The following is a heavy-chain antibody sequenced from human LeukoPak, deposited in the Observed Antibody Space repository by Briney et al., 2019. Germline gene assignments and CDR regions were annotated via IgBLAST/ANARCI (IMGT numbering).Heavy chain of an antibody. Sequence: NSGGSLRLSCAASGFTFSNAWMNWVRQAPGKGLEWVGRIKSKTDGGTTDYAAPVKGRFTISRDDSKNTLYLQMNSLKTEDTAVYYCTTDLNSGTPEIYYYYYGMDVWGQGTTVTVSS. V-gene: IGHV3-15*07. J-gene: IGHJ6*02. CDR3: TTDLNSGTPEIYYYYYGMDV. CDR1: GFTFSNAW. D-gene: IGHD1-26*01. CDR2: IKSKTDGGTT.